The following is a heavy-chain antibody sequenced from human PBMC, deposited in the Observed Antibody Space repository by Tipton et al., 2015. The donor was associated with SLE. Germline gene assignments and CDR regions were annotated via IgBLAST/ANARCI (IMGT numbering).Heavy chain of an antibody. J-gene: IGHJ6*02. V-gene: IGHV4-4*07. CDR3: AREPHGSGSREGGMDV. CDR2: IYTSGST. CDR1: GGSISSYY. D-gene: IGHD3-10*01. Sequence: LRLSCTVSGGSISSYYWSWIRQPAGKGLEWIGRIYTSGSTNYNPSLKSRVTMSVDTSKNQFSLKLSSVTAADTAAYYCAREPHGSGSREGGMDVWGQGTTVTVSS.